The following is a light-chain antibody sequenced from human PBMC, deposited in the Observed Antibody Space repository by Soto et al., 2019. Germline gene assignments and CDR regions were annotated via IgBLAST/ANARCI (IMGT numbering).Light chain of an antibody. CDR1: RSNIGSNT. V-gene: IGLV1-44*01. J-gene: IGLJ1*01. CDR2: SNN. CDR3: AAWDDRLNGYV. Sequence: QSVLTEPPSASGTPGERVTISWSGSRSNIGSNTVNWYQQLPGTAPKLLIYSNNHRPSGVPDRFSGSKSGTSASLAISGLQSEDEADYYCAAWDDRLNGYVFGTGTKVTVL.